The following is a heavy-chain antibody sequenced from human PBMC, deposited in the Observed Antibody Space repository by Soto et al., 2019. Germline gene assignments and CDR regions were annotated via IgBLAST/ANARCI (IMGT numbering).Heavy chain of an antibody. J-gene: IGHJ4*02. V-gene: IGHV4-59*01. CDR2: IYYSGST. CDR3: ARDGYYYDSSGYYY. Sequence: SETLSLTCTVSGGSISSYYWSWIRQPPGKGLEWIGYIYYSGSTNYNPSLKSRVTISVDTSKNQFSLKLSSVTAADTAVYYCARDGYYYDSSGYYYWGQGTLVTVPQ. CDR1: GGSISSYY. D-gene: IGHD3-22*01.